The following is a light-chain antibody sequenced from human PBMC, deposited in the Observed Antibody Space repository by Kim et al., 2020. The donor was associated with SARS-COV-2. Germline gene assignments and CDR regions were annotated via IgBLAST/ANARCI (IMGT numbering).Light chain of an antibody. Sequence: GPVTLTCESSTGSVSGGYYPNWFQQKPGQAPRAMIYSTSNTHSWNPARFSGSLLGGKADLTLSGVQPEDEAEYYCLLYYGGAQLGVFGPGTQLTVL. CDR3: LLYYGGAQLGV. V-gene: IGLV7-43*01. J-gene: IGLJ1*01. CDR2: STS. CDR1: TGSVSGGYY.